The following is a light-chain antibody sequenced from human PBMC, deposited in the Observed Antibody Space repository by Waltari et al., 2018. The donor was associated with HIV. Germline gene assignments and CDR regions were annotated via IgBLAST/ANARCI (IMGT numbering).Light chain of an antibody. CDR3: QVWDSNTVV. CDR2: RDS. Sequence: SYELAQPLSVSVALGQTARITCGGDNIGSKNVFWYQEKPGQAPILGIDRDSKRPSGIPERFSGSNSGNTATLIISRAQAGDEAGYYCQVWDSNTVVFGGGTKLTVL. J-gene: IGLJ2*01. V-gene: IGLV3-9*01. CDR1: NIGSKN.